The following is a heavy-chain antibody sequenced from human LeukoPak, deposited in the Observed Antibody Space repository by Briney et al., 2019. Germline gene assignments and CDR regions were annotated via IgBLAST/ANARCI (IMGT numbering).Heavy chain of an antibody. D-gene: IGHD3-16*01. J-gene: IGHJ4*02. V-gene: IGHV1-24*01. CDR3: ATSKNYDYVWGSYVY. CDR2: FDPEDGET. Sequence: ASVKVSCKVPGYTLTELSMHWVRQAPGKGLEWMGGFDPEDGETIYAQKFQGRVTTTEDTSTDTAYMELSSLRSEDTAVYYCATSKNYDYVWGSYVYWGQGTLVTVSS. CDR1: GYTLTELS.